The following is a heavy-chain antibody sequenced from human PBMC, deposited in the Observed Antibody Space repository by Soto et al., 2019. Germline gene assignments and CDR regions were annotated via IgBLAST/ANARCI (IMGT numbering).Heavy chain of an antibody. D-gene: IGHD1-1*01. CDR2: MSHSGGT. Sequence: SSETLSLTCAVYGGFVTSGSYYWSWIRQPPGKGLGWIGEMSHSGGTHFNPSLKSRVTISVDTSKNQFTLKMSSVTAADTALYYCARVERGTATTVVDAFDIWGPGTMVTVSS. J-gene: IGHJ3*02. CDR3: ARVERGTATTVVDAFDI. CDR1: GGFVTSGSYY. V-gene: IGHV4-34*01.